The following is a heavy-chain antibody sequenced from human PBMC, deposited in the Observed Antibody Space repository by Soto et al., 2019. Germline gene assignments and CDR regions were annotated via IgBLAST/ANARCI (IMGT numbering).Heavy chain of an antibody. J-gene: IGHJ4*02. CDR1: EFTFSNYA. CDR2: IKEDGSQK. V-gene: IGHV3-7*01. CDR3: ARDTYGDYGQVLDY. D-gene: IGHD4-17*01. Sequence: GGSLRLSCAASEFTFSNYAMSWVRQAPGKGLEWVANIKEDGSQKYYVDSVKGRFTISRDNAKNSVYLQMNSLRAEDTALYYCARDTYGDYGQVLDYWGQGTLVTVSS.